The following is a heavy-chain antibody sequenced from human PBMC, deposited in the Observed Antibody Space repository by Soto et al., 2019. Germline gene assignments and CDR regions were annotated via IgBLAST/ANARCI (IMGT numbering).Heavy chain of an antibody. Sequence: GGALRLSCAASGFTFSYYWMNWVRRVPGKGLGWVASIKKDGSGTYSVDSVKGRFTISRDNAENSLSLQMDSLRAGDTAVYYCARDPGRGSSWSNYFDFWGQGALVTVSS. D-gene: IGHD6-19*01. J-gene: IGHJ4*02. CDR3: ARDPGRGSSWSNYFDF. CDR2: IKKDGSGT. CDR1: GFTFSYYW. V-gene: IGHV3-7*05.